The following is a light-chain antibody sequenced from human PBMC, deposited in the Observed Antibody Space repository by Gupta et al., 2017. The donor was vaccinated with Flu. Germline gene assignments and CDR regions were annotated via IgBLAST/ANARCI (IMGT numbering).Light chain of an antibody. CDR2: GGS. V-gene: IGKV1-5*03. CDR3: QQYHTQGS. CDR1: QRLPAS. Sequence: DIQMTQSPSTLSASVGDRGTITCRASQRLPASLAWYQQKPGKAPKLMVYGGSTGESGVPSRFNGSGYEXEFTLTXSRRQYDDFANYYWQQYHTQGSFGXGTMVEV. J-gene: IGKJ1*01.